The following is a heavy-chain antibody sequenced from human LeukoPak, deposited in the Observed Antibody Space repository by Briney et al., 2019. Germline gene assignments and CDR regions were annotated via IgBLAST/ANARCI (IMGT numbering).Heavy chain of an antibody. CDR1: GFTFSSYS. Sequence: GGSLRLSCAASGFTFSSYSMNWVRQAPGKGLEWVSSISSSSSYIYHADSVKGRFTISRDNAKNSLYLQMNSLRAEDTAVYYCARSTRYSSSWLTWGQGTLVTVSS. CDR3: ARSTRYSSSWLT. J-gene: IGHJ4*02. V-gene: IGHV3-21*01. CDR2: ISSSSSYI. D-gene: IGHD6-13*01.